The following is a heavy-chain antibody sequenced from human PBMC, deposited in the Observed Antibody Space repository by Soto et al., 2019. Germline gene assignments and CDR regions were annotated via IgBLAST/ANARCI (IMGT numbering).Heavy chain of an antibody. D-gene: IGHD6-19*01. Sequence: QVQLVESGGGVVQPGRSLRLSCAASGFTFSSYGMQWVRQAPGKGLEWVAVIWYDGSNKYYADSVKGRFTISRDNSKNTLYLQMNSLRAEDTAVYYCAREVAVADNNWFDPWGQGTLVTVSS. CDR2: IWYDGSNK. J-gene: IGHJ5*02. V-gene: IGHV3-33*01. CDR3: AREVAVADNNWFDP. CDR1: GFTFSSYG.